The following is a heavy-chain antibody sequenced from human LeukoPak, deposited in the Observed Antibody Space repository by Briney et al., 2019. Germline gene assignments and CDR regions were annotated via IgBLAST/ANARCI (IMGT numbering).Heavy chain of an antibody. D-gene: IGHD2-2*01. CDR2: IKQDGSEK. CDR1: GFTFSSYW. V-gene: IGHV3-7*01. CDR3: ARDDCSSISCYHNWFDP. J-gene: IGHJ5*02. Sequence: GGSLRLSCAASGFTFSSYWMSWVRQAPGKGLVWVANIKQDGSEKYYVDSVKGRFTISRDNAKNSLYLQMNSLRAEDTAVYYCARDDCSSISCYHNWFDPWGRGTLVTVSS.